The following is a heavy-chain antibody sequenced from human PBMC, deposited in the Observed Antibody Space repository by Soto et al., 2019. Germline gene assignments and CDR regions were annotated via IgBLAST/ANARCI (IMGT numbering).Heavy chain of an antibody. D-gene: IGHD6-13*01. V-gene: IGHV1-69*04. J-gene: IGHJ6*02. CDR3: ARDLGQQLASRDSFGMDV. CDR2: ITPILGIA. CDR1: GGTFSSYT. Sequence: GASVKVSCKASGGTFSSYTISWVRQAPGQGLEWMGRITPILGIANYAQKFQGRVTITADKSTSTAYMELSSLRSEDTAVYYCARDLGQQLASRDSFGMDVWGQGTTVTVSS.